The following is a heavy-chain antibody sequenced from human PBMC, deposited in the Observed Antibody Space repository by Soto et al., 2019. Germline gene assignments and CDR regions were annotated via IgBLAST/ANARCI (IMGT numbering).Heavy chain of an antibody. J-gene: IGHJ6*02. V-gene: IGHV3-23*01. Sequence: EVQLLESGGGLVQPGGSLRLSCAASGFTFSSYAMSWVRQAPGKGLEWVSAISGSGGSTYYADSVKGRFTISRDNSKNTLYLQMNSLRAEDTAVYYCAKDQAKYSGSYYSTHVWGQGTTVTVSS. CDR1: GFTFSSYA. D-gene: IGHD1-26*01. CDR2: ISGSGGST. CDR3: AKDQAKYSGSYYSTHV.